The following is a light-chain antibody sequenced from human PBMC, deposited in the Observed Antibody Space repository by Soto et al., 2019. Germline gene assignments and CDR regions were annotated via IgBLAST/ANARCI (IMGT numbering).Light chain of an antibody. CDR1: SSNIGAGYV. V-gene: IGLV1-40*01. Sequence: QSVLTQPPSVSGAPGQRVTISCTGSSSNIGAGYVVNWYQQLPGTAPKLLIYGNSNRPSGVPDRFSGSKSGTSASLAITGLQAEDEADYYCQSYDSSLSGWVFGGGTKLTVL. J-gene: IGLJ3*02. CDR2: GNS. CDR3: QSYDSSLSGWV.